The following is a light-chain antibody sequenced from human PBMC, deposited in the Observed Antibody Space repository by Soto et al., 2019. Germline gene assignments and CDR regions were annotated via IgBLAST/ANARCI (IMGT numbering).Light chain of an antibody. Sequence: QSVLTQPASVSGSPGQSITISCTGTSSDVGSYNYVSWYQQHPGKAPKLMIYEVSNRPSGVSNRFSGFKSGNTASLTISGLQAEDEADYYCSSYTTSSTYVFATGTKLTVL. CDR2: EVS. V-gene: IGLV2-14*01. CDR3: SSYTTSSTYV. J-gene: IGLJ1*01. CDR1: SSDVGSYNY.